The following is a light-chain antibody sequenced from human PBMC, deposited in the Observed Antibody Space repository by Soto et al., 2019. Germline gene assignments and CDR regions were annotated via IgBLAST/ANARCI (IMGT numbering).Light chain of an antibody. Sequence: QSALTQPASVSGSPGQSITISCTGTSSDVGASKSVSWYQQHPGKAPKLMIYDVTYRPSGVSNRFSGSKSGNTASLTISGLQAEDEADYHCSSYSYATVSTIFGGGTKLTVL. V-gene: IGLV2-14*03. CDR1: SSDVGASKS. CDR2: DVT. J-gene: IGLJ2*01. CDR3: SSYSYATVSTI.